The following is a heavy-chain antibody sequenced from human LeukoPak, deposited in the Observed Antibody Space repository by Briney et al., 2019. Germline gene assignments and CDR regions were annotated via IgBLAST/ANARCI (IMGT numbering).Heavy chain of an antibody. D-gene: IGHD3-22*01. CDR2: ISYDGSNK. CDR1: GFTFSSCG. J-gene: IGHJ6*02. V-gene: IGHV3-30*18. Sequence: GGSLRLSCAASGFTFSSCGMHWVRQAPGKGLEWVAVISYDGSNKYYADSVKGRFTISRDNSKNTLYLQMNSLRAEDTAVYYCAKDLEYYYDSSGYQGYYGMDVWGQGTTVTVSS. CDR3: AKDLEYYYDSSGYQGYYGMDV.